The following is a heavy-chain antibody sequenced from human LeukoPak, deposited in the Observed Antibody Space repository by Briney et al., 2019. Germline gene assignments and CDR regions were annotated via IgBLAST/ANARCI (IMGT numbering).Heavy chain of an antibody. CDR2: IWFDGSSE. D-gene: IGHD3-10*01. Sequence: GGSLRLSCAASGFTFSSYGMHWVRQAPGKGLEWVAVIWFDGSSEYYADSVKGRFTTSRDNSKNTLYLQMNSLRAEDTAVYYCTKESGSGNYYYDYWGQGTLVTVSS. J-gene: IGHJ4*02. CDR1: GFTFSSYG. V-gene: IGHV3-33*06. CDR3: TKESGSGNYYYDY.